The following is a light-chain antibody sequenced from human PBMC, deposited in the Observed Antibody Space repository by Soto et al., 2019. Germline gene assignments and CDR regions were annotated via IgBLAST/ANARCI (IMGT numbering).Light chain of an antibody. CDR3: SSYAGSTFYV. CDR1: SSDVGGYNY. V-gene: IGLV2-8*01. CDR2: EVS. Sequence: QSALTQPPSASGSPGQSVTISCTGTSSDVGGYNYVSWYQQHPGKAPKLMIYEVSKRPSGVPDRFSGSKSGNTAFLTVSGLQAEDEADYYCSSYAGSTFYVFGTGTKVTVL. J-gene: IGLJ1*01.